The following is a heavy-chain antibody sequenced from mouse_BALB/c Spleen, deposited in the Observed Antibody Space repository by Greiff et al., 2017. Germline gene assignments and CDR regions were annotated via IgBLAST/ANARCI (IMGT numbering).Heavy chain of an antibody. Sequence: LVESGAELVRSGASVKLSCTASGFNIKDYYMHWVKQRPEQGLEWIGWIDPENGDTEYAPKFQGKATMTADTSSNTAYLQLSSLTSEDTAVYYCFYYDYDDYAMDYWGQGTSVTVSS. J-gene: IGHJ4*01. CDR1: GFNIKDYY. V-gene: IGHV14-4*02. CDR2: IDPENGDT. D-gene: IGHD2-4*01. CDR3: FYYDYDDYAMDY.